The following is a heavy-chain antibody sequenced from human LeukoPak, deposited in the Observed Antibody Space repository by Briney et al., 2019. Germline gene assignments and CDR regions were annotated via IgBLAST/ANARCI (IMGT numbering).Heavy chain of an antibody. D-gene: IGHD5-24*01. CDR1: GYTFTGYY. Sequence: ASVKVSCKASGYTFTGYYMHWVRQAPGQGLESMGRINPNSGGANYAQKFQGRVTMTRDTSISIVYMELSRLRSDDTAVYYCARDFGDGYNSYYFDYWGQGTLVTVFS. CDR3: ARDFGDGYNSYYFDY. V-gene: IGHV1-2*06. J-gene: IGHJ4*02. CDR2: INPNSGGA.